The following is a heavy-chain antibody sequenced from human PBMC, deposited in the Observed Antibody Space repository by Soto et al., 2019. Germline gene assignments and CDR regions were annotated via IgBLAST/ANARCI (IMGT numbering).Heavy chain of an antibody. Sequence: SETLSLTCTVSGGSIRSYYWSWIRQPAGKGLEWIGRIYTSGSTNYNPSLKSRVTMSVDASKNQFSLKLSSVTAADTAVYYCARENVDTIATRGYYAMDVWGQGTTVTVSS. J-gene: IGHJ6*02. CDR3: ARENVDTIATRGYYAMDV. CDR1: GGSIRSYY. D-gene: IGHD6-6*01. CDR2: IYTSGST. V-gene: IGHV4-4*07.